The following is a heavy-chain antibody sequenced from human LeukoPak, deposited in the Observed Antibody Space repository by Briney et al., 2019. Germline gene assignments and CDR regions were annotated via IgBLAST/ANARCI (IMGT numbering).Heavy chain of an antibody. CDR1: GGSINSHY. Sequence: KTSETLSLTCTVSGGSINSHYWHWIRQPPGTRLEWIGYVYSTGGTNYKSSLESRVTISVATSKKQFSLRLTSVTAADTALYYCARGSIYDFDSWGQGTLVSVSS. D-gene: IGHD3-3*02. CDR2: VYSTGGT. CDR3: ARGSIYDFDS. V-gene: IGHV4-59*11. J-gene: IGHJ4*02.